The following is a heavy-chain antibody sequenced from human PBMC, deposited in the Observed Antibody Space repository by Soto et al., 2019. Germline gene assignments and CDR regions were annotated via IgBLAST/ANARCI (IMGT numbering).Heavy chain of an antibody. CDR1: GFTVSSNY. D-gene: IGHD3-22*01. J-gene: IGHJ1*01. CDR2: IYSGGST. CDR3: ARDRVESGYPEYFQH. V-gene: IGHV3-53*01. Sequence: EVQLVESGGGLIQPGGSLRLSCAASGFTVSSNYMSWVRQDPGTGLEWVSVIYSGGSTYYADSVKGRFTISRDNSKNTLYLQMNSLRAEDTAVYYCARDRVESGYPEYFQHWGQGTLVTVSS.